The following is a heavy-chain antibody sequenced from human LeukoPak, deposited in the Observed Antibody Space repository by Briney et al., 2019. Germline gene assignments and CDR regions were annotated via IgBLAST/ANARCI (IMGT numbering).Heavy chain of an antibody. CDR3: ARHSSGWYDDY. J-gene: IGHJ4*02. D-gene: IGHD6-19*01. CDR2: IYYSGST. Sequence: SETLSLTCTVSGGSISSSSYYWGWIRQPPGKGLEWIGSIYYSGSTYYNPSLKSRVTISVDTSKNQFSLTLSSVTAADTAVYYCARHSSGWYDDYWGQGTLVTVSS. V-gene: IGHV4-39*01. CDR1: GGSISSSSYY.